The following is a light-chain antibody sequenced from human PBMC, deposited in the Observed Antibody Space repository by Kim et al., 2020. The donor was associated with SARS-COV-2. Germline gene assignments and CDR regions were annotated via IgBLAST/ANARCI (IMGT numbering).Light chain of an antibody. CDR2: GKN. J-gene: IGLJ2*01. CDR3: QSRDSSGKVV. Sequence: SSELTQDPAVSVALGQTLRITCRGDSLRRYYASWYQQKPGQAPVVVIYGKNDRPSGIPDRFSGSTSGNTASLTITGAQAEDEADYYCQSRDSSGKVVFGGGTQLTVL. V-gene: IGLV3-19*01. CDR1: SLRRYY.